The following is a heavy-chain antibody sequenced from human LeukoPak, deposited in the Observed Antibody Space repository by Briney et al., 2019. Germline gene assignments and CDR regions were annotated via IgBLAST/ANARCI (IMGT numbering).Heavy chain of an antibody. D-gene: IGHD4-17*01. CDR1: GYTFTSYY. J-gene: IGHJ6*02. V-gene: IGHV1-46*01. CDR2: INPSGGST. Sequence: GASVKVSCKASGYTFTSYYMHWVRQAPGQGLEWMGIINPSGGSTSYAQKFQGRVTMTRDTSTSTVYMELSSLRSEDTAVYYCARDRADYGDYHYYYYGMDVWGQGTTVTVSS. CDR3: ARDRADYGDYHYYYYGMDV.